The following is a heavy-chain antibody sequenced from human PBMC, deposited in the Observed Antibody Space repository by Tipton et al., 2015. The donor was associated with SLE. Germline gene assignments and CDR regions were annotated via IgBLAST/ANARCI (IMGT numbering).Heavy chain of an antibody. D-gene: IGHD2-15*01. CDR3: ARGFCRGGSCDSSYDDFDV. CDR1: GGSFSGYY. CDR2: INHSGST. V-gene: IGHV4-34*01. Sequence: TLSLTCAVYGGSFSGYYWSWIRQPPGKGLEWIGEINHSGSTNYNPSLKSRVTISVDTSKNQFSLKLSSVTAADTAVYYCARGFCRGGSCDSSYDDFDVWGQGTMLTVSS. J-gene: IGHJ3*01.